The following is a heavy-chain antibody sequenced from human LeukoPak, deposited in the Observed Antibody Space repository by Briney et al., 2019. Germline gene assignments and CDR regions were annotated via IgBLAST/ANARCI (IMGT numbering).Heavy chain of an antibody. Sequence: PSETLSLTCAVYGGSFSGYYWSWIRQPPGKGLEWIGEINHSGSTNYNPSLKSRVTISVDTSKNRFSLKLSSVTAADTAAYYCARDHYDSSGYYFDYWGQGTLVTVSS. CDR3: ARDHYDSSGYYFDY. CDR2: INHSGST. V-gene: IGHV4-34*01. D-gene: IGHD3-22*01. J-gene: IGHJ4*02. CDR1: GGSFSGYY.